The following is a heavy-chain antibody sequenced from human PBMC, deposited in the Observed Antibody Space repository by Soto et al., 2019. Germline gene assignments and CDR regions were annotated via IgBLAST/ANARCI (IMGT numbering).Heavy chain of an antibody. J-gene: IGHJ6*02. CDR1: GFTFSSYS. CDR3: ARARPDDYYYGMDV. CDR2: ISSSSSYI. D-gene: IGHD6-6*01. Sequence: PGGSLRLSCAASGFTFSSYSVNWVRQAPGKGLEWVSSISSSSSYIYYADSVKGRFTISRDNAKNSLYLQMNSLRAEDTAVYYCARARPDDYYYGMDVWGQGTTVTVSS. V-gene: IGHV3-21*01.